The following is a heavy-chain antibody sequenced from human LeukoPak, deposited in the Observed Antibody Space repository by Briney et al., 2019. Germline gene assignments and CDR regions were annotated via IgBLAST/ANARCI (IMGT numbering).Heavy chain of an antibody. CDR2: IKEDGSEK. CDR1: GFSFSTSW. CDR3: ARDAVSPPVFDI. Sequence: GGSLRLFCASSGFSFSTSWMTWVRQAQGKGLNWVANIKEDGSEKYYVDSVKGRFTISRDNAKNTLYLQMNSLRVEDAAVYYCARDAVSPPVFDIWGQGTMVTVSS. V-gene: IGHV3-7*04. J-gene: IGHJ3*02.